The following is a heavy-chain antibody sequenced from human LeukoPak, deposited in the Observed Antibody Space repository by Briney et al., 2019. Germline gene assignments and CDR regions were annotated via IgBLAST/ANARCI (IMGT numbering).Heavy chain of an antibody. J-gene: IGHJ4*02. CDR2: ISYDGSNK. CDR1: GLTLSSHA. V-gene: IGHV3-30-3*01. Sequence: PGGSLRLSCAASGLTLSSHAMHWVRQAPGKGLEWVAVISYDGSNKYYADSVRGRFTISRDNSKNTLYLQMNSLRVEDTAVFYCAREVWELHHYFDYWGQGTLVTVSS. CDR3: AREVWELHHYFDY. D-gene: IGHD1-26*01.